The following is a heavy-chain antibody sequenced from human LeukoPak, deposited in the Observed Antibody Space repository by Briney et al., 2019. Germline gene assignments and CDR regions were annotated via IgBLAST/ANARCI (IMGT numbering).Heavy chain of an antibody. CDR1: GFTFNGYN. J-gene: IGHJ4*02. D-gene: IGHD5-18*01. CDR2: ITTTSGTL. Sequence: GGSLRLSCAASGFTFNGYNFNWVRQAPGKGLEWVSFITTTSGTLHYADSVKGRFTISRDNAKNSLYLQLNSLRDEDTAVYYCARGAPGMAYFDCWGQGTLVTVAS. V-gene: IGHV3-48*02. CDR3: ARGAPGMAYFDC.